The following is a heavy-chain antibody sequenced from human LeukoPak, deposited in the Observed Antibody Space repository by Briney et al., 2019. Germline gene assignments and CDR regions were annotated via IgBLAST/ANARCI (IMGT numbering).Heavy chain of an antibody. Sequence: GGSLRLSCAASGCTFDQYAMHWVRQAAGKGLEWVSFITMSGRGTYYADSVKGRFSISRDNSKNSLYLQMNSLKTEDTALYYCTMDKDDPGYISWGQGTLVTVSS. CDR2: ITMSGRGT. J-gene: IGHJ5*02. D-gene: IGHD3-9*01. CDR1: GCTFDQYA. V-gene: IGHV3-43*02. CDR3: TMDKDDPGYIS.